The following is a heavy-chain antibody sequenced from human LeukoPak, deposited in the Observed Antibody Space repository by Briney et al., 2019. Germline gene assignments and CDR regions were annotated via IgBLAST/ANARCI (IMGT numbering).Heavy chain of an antibody. CDR1: GGSISSYY. CDR2: IYYSGST. Sequence: SETLSLTCTVSGGSISSYYWSWIRQPPGKGLEWIGYIYYSGSTNYNPSLKSRVTISVDTSKNQFSLKLSSVTVADTAVYYCARADGYCRSSSCYSDNWFDPWGQGTLVTVSS. D-gene: IGHD2-15*01. V-gene: IGHV4-59*01. J-gene: IGHJ5*02. CDR3: ARADGYCRSSSCYSDNWFDP.